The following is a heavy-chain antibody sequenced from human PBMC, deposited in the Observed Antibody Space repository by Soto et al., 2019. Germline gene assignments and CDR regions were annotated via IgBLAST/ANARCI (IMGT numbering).Heavy chain of an antibody. CDR3: AHSRLTLGGVIGNWVDP. CDR2: IYWDDDK. V-gene: IGHV2-5*02. CDR1: EFSLSTSGVG. D-gene: IGHD3-16*02. Sequence: QLTLKESGPTLAKPTQTLTRTCTFSEFSLSTSGVGVGWIRQPPGKTLEWLALIYWDDDKRYSPSPKSRLTITKDTSKNQVVLTMTNMDPVDTATYYCAHSRLTLGGVIGNWVDPGGQGTLVTVSS. J-gene: IGHJ5*02.